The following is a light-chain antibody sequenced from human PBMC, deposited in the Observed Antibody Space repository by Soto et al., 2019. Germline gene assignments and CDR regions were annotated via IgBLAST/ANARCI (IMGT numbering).Light chain of an antibody. CDR3: SSYASSSTLVL. Sequence: QSALTQPASVSGSTGQSITISCTGTSSDVGGYNYVSWYQQHPGKAPKLMIYEVSHRPSGVSDRFSVSKSGNTASLTISGLLAEDEADYYCSSYASSSTLVLFGGGTKLTVL. CDR2: EVS. J-gene: IGLJ2*01. V-gene: IGLV2-14*01. CDR1: SSDVGGYNY.